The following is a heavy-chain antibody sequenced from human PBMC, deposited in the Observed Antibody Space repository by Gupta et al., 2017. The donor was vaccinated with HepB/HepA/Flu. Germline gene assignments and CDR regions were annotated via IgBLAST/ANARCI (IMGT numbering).Heavy chain of an antibody. J-gene: IGHJ4*02. V-gene: IGHV5-51*01. CDR1: GYSFPGFW. CDR3: VRTKSGADY. Sequence: EVQLEQSGAEVKKPGESLKISCKGPGYSFPGFWIAWVRQKPGKGLEYMGVIYPGDSDTRYGPSFAGQITISADRFINTAYLQWDSLKASDTAIYYCVRTKSGADYWGQGTLVTVSS. CDR2: IYPGDSDT. D-gene: IGHD3-10*01.